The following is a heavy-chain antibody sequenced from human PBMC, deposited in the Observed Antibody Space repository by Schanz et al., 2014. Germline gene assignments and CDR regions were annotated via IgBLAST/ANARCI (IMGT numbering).Heavy chain of an antibody. V-gene: IGHV3-21*01. CDR2: ISSSSSYI. CDR1: GFTFSSYS. Sequence: EVQLVESGGGLVKPGGSLRLSCAASGFTFSSYSMNWVRQAPGKGLEWVSSISSSSSYIYYADSVKGRFTISRDNAKNSLYLQMNILRAEDTAVYYCAREEGWGIAAAGAKHYYYGMDVWGQGTTVTVSS. CDR3: AREEGWGIAAAGAKHYYYGMDV. J-gene: IGHJ6*02. D-gene: IGHD6-13*01.